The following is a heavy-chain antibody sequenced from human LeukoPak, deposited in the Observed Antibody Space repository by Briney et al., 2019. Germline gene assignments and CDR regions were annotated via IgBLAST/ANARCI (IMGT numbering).Heavy chain of an antibody. Sequence: GSLRLSCAASGFTFSNAWMSWVRQAPGKGLEWVGYIYYSGSTYYNPSLKSRVTISVDTSKNQISLKLSSVTAADTAVYYCARDAVYYDFWSGYPDWGQGTLVTVSS. V-gene: IGHV4-59*12. D-gene: IGHD3-3*01. J-gene: IGHJ4*02. CDR1: GFTFSNAW. CDR3: ARDAVYYDFWSGYPD. CDR2: IYYSGST.